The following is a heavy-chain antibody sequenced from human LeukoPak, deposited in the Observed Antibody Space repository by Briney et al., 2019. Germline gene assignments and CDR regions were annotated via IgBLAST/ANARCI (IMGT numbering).Heavy chain of an antibody. J-gene: IGHJ3*02. CDR3: ARPLNYYDSSGYFLDAFDI. Sequence: ASVKVSCKASGGTFSSYAISWVRQAPGQGLEWMGGIIPTFGTANYAQKFQGRVTITADESTSTAYMELSSLRSEDTAVYYCARPLNYYDSSGYFLDAFDIWGQGTMVTVSS. CDR1: GGTFSSYA. V-gene: IGHV1-69*13. D-gene: IGHD3-22*01. CDR2: IIPTFGTA.